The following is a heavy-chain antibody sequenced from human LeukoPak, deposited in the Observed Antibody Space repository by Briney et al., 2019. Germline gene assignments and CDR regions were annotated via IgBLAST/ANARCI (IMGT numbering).Heavy chain of an antibody. CDR1: GYTFTGYY. V-gene: IGHV1-2*02. CDR2: INPNSGGT. CDR3: ARGRPTNYYYGSRGYYFDY. J-gene: IGHJ4*02. D-gene: IGHD3-10*01. Sequence: ASVKVSCKASGYTFTGYYMHWVRQAPGQGLEWMGWINPNSGGTNYAQKFQGRVTMTTDTSTSTAYMELRSLRSDDTAVYYCARGRPTNYYYGSRGYYFDYWGQGTLVTVSS.